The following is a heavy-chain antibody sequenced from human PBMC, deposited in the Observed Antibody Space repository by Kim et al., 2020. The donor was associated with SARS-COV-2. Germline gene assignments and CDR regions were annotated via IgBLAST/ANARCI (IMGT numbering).Heavy chain of an antibody. CDR3: ARDRAGKWELLINSYYFDY. V-gene: IGHV1-18*04. J-gene: IGHJ4*02. Sequence: ASVKVSCKASGYTFTSYGISWVRQAPGQGLEWMGWISAYNGNTNYAQKLQGRVTMTTDTSTSTAYMELRSLRSDDTAVYYCARDRAGKWELLINSYYFDYWGQGTLVTVSS. D-gene: IGHD1-26*01. CDR1: GYTFTSYG. CDR2: ISAYNGNT.